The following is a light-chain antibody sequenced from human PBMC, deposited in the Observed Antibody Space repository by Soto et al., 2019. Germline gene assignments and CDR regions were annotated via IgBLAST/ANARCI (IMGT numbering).Light chain of an antibody. CDR1: SSYVGGYNY. V-gene: IGLV2-14*01. J-gene: IGLJ2*01. Sequence: QSALTQPASVSGSPGQSITISCTGTSSYVGGYNYVSWYQQHPGKSPKLMIYDVSNRPSGVSNRFSGSKSGNTASLTISGIKAEDEADYYCSSYTSSSTYVVFGGGTKLTVL. CDR2: DVS. CDR3: SSYTSSSTYVV.